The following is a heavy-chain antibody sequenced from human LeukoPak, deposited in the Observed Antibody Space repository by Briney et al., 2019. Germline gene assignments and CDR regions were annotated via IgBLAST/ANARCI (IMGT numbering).Heavy chain of an antibody. Sequence: GGSLRLSCAASGFTFSRYGMHWVRQAPGKGLEWVAVIWEDGSNIYYADSVKGRFTISRDNSKNTLYLQMNSLGAEDTAVYYCARVGYNSGWYEYWGQGTLVTVSS. CDR1: GFTFSRYG. V-gene: IGHV3-33*01. J-gene: IGHJ4*02. CDR3: ARVGYNSGWYEY. D-gene: IGHD6-19*01. CDR2: IWEDGSNI.